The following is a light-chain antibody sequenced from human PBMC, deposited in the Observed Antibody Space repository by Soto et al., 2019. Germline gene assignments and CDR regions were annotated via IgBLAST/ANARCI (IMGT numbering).Light chain of an antibody. V-gene: IGKV3-20*01. CDR2: DAS. CDR3: QQYGSSPLT. J-gene: IGKJ4*01. Sequence: EIVLTQSPATLTLSPGDRATLSCRASQSVRSSLAWYQQKPGQAPRLLIYDASKRATGIPARFSGSASGTDFTLTISRLEPEDFAVYYCQQYGSSPLTFGGGTKVDIK. CDR1: QSVRSS.